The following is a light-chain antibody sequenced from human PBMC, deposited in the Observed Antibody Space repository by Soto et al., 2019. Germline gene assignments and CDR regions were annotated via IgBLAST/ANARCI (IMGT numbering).Light chain of an antibody. CDR2: GAS. Sequence: EIVLTQSPGTLSLSPGDRATLSCRASQSISSFYLAWYQQKPGQAPRLLIYGASSRATGIPDRFSGSGSGTDFTLTISRLEPEDFAVYYCQQYGSSPLTFGQGTKVEIK. J-gene: IGKJ1*01. CDR3: QQYGSSPLT. V-gene: IGKV3-20*01. CDR1: QSISSFY.